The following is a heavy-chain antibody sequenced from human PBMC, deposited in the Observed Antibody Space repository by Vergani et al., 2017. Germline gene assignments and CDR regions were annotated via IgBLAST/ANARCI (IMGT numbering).Heavy chain of an antibody. CDR2: ISWNSGSI. CDR1: GFTFDDYA. CDR3: AANYGDYPSHFDY. J-gene: IGHJ4*02. V-gene: IGHV3-9*01. Sequence: EVQLVESGGGLVQPGRSLRLSCAASGFTFDDYAMHWVRQAPGKGLEWVSGISWNSGSIGYADSVKGRFTISRDNAKNSLYLQMNSLRAEDTALYYCAANYGDYPSHFDYWGQGTLVTVSS. D-gene: IGHD4-17*01.